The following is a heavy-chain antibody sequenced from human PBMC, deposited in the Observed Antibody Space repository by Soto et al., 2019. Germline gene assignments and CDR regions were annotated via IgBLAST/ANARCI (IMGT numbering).Heavy chain of an antibody. CDR2: MNPNSGNT. Sequence: QVQLVQSGAEVKKPGASVKVSCKASGYTFTSYDINWVRQATGQGLEWMGWMNPNSGNTGYAQKFQGRVTMTRNTSLRTAYMELSSLRSEDTAVYYCARGSAAMVYYYYYGMDVWGQGTTVTVSS. J-gene: IGHJ6*02. D-gene: IGHD5-18*01. V-gene: IGHV1-8*01. CDR3: ARGSAAMVYYYYYGMDV. CDR1: GYTFTSYD.